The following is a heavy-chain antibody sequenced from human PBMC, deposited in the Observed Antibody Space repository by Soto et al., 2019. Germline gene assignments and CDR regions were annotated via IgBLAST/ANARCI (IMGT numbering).Heavy chain of an antibody. J-gene: IGHJ5*02. Sequence: SETLSLTCTVSGGSISSSSYYWGWIRQPPGKGLEWIGGIYYSGSTYYNPSLKSRVTISVDTSKNQFSLKLSSVTAADTAVYYCARRAKVPAAAPNWFDPWGQGTLVTVSS. CDR3: ARRAKVPAAAPNWFDP. CDR1: GGSISSSSYY. CDR2: IYYSGST. V-gene: IGHV4-39*01. D-gene: IGHD2-2*01.